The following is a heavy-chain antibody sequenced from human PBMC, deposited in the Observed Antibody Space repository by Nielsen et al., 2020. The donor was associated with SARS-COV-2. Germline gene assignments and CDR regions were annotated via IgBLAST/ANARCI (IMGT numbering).Heavy chain of an antibody. CDR1: GGSISSGGYY. Sequence: SETLSLTCTVSGGSISSGGYYWSWIRQHPGKGLEWIGSIYYSGSTNYNPSLKSRVTISVDRSKNQFSLKLSSVTAADTAVYYCARARPYCSGGSCSPGSWFDPWGQGTLVTVSS. CDR3: ARARPYCSGGSCSPGSWFDP. V-gene: IGHV4-39*07. J-gene: IGHJ5*02. D-gene: IGHD2-15*01. CDR2: IYYSGST.